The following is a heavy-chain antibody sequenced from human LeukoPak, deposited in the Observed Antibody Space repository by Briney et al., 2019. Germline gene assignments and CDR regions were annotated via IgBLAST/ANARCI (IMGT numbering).Heavy chain of an antibody. CDR3: AKDRTSGSVVIDY. CDR2: IDTTGRST. V-gene: IGHV3-74*01. J-gene: IGHJ4*02. CDR1: GFMLDNNW. Sequence: PGGSLRLSCVVSGFMLDNNWMHWVRQAPGKGLVWISFIDTTGRSTAYADSVRGRFTISRDNSKNTVYLEMNSLRPEDMAVYYCAKDRTSGSVVIDYWGQGILVTVSS.